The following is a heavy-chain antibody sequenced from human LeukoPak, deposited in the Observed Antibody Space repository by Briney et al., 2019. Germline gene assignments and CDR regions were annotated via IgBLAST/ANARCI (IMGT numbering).Heavy chain of an antibody. Sequence: PSETLSLTCAVYGGSFSGYYWSWIRQPPGKGLEWIGEINHSGSTNYNPSLKSRVAISVDTSKNQFSLKLSSVTAADTAVYYCARGRGVPYYYDSSGYYPADYWGQGTLVTVSS. D-gene: IGHD3-22*01. CDR2: INHSGST. V-gene: IGHV4-34*01. J-gene: IGHJ4*02. CDR3: ARGRGVPYYYDSSGYYPADY. CDR1: GGSFSGYY.